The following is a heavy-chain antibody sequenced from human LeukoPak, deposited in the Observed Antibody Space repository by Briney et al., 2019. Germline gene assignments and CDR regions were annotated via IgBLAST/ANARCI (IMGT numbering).Heavy chain of an antibody. J-gene: IGHJ4*02. V-gene: IGHV4-59*08. CDR3: ASDSGGSRLIEY. CDR1: GGSISNYY. D-gene: IGHD1-26*01. CDR2: IYYSGST. Sequence: SETLSLTCTVSGGSISNYYWIWIRQPPGQGLEWIAYIYYSGSTDYNPSLKSRVPMSVDTSKNHFSLILRSVTAADTAVYYCASDSGGSRLIEYWGQGTLVTVSS.